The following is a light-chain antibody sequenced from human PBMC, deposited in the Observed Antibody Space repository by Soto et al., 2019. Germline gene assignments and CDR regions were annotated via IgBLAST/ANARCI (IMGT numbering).Light chain of an antibody. Sequence: DIQMTQSPFSLSASVGDRVTITCRASQIITTNLNWYQQKPGKAPKLLIYDASTLQTGVPSRFSGSGSGTDFTLTISSLQPEDFATYYCQQSYTTPLTFGGGTKLEIK. J-gene: IGKJ4*01. CDR1: QIITTN. CDR2: DAS. V-gene: IGKV1-39*01. CDR3: QQSYTTPLT.